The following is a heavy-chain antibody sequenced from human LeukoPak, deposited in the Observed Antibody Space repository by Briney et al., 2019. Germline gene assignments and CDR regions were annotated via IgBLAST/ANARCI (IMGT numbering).Heavy chain of an antibody. V-gene: IGHV3-20*04. D-gene: IGHD6-6*01. CDR2: INWNGGST. CDR3: TRLAAARPCAYYYYYMDV. J-gene: IGHJ6*03. Sequence: PGGSLRLSCAASGFTFDDYGMSWVRQAPGKGLEWVSGINWNGGSTGYADSVKGRFTISRDNAKNSLYLQMNSLRAEDTALYYCTRLAAARPCAYYYYYMDVWGKGTTVTVSS. CDR1: GFTFDDYG.